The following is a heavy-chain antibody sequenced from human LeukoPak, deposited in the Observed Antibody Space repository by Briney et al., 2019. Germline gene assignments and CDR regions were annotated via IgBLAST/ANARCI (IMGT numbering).Heavy chain of an antibody. V-gene: IGHV3-48*04. Sequence: GGSLRLSCAASGFTFSSYSMNWVRQAPGKGLEWVSYISSSSSTIYYADSVKGRFTISRDNAKNSLYLQMNSLRAEDTAVYYCARDRTAMVQHYFDYWGQGTLVTVSS. D-gene: IGHD5-18*01. CDR3: ARDRTAMVQHYFDY. CDR2: ISSSSSTI. J-gene: IGHJ4*02. CDR1: GFTFSSYS.